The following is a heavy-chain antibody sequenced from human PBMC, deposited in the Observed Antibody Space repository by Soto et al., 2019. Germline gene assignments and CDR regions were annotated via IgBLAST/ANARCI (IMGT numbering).Heavy chain of an antibody. D-gene: IGHD2-21*02. CDR1: GGTFSRYT. V-gene: IGHV1-69*02. CDR3: ARDDGLAYCGGDCYS. CDR2: IIPILGIA. J-gene: IGHJ4*02. Sequence: QVQLVQSGAEVKKPGSSVKVSCKASGGTFSRYTISWVRHAPGRGLEWMGRIIPILGIANYAQKFQGRVTITADKSTSTAYMELSSLRSEDTAVYYCARDDGLAYCGGDCYSWGQGTLVTVSS.